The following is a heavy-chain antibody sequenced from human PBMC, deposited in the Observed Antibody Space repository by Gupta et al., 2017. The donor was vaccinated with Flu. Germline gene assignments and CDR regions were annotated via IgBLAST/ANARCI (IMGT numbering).Heavy chain of an antibody. CDR1: GFTFSSYA. D-gene: IGHD4-17*01. CDR2: ISGSGGST. Sequence: EVQLLESGGGLVQPGGSLRLSCAASGFTFSSYAMSWVRQAPGKGLEWVSAISGSGGSTYYADSVKGRFTISRDNSKNTLYLQMNSLRAEDTAVYYCAKSAPRTTVTTDYYWYFDLWGRGTLVTVSS. CDR3: AKSAPRTTVTTDYYWYFDL. J-gene: IGHJ2*01. V-gene: IGHV3-23*01.